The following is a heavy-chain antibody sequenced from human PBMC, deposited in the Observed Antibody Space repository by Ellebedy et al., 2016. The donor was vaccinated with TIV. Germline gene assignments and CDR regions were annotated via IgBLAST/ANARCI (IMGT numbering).Heavy chain of an antibody. Sequence: PGGSLRLSCAASGLTFSDYTMNWVRQAPGKGLECASSISSGSSTIYYADSVKGRFTISRANAKSSLYLQMNSLREEDTVVYYCVTEYSSGYGMDVWGQGTTVTVSS. CDR2: ISSGSSTI. V-gene: IGHV3-48*02. CDR3: VTEYSSGYGMDV. CDR1: GLTFSDYT. D-gene: IGHD4-11*01. J-gene: IGHJ6*02.